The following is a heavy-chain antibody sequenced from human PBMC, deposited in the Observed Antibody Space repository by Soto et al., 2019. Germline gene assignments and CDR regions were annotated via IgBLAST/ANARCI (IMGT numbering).Heavy chain of an antibody. Sequence: ASVKVSCKASGYTFASYATHWVRQAPGQRPEWVGWINAGTGNIKYSEKFQGRVTIKRDTSASTAYMELSSLRSEDTAVYYCARSPPITGAAPPSRGRHYYLGVDVWGQGTMVTVSS. CDR1: GYTFASYA. V-gene: IGHV1-3*01. CDR3: ARSPPITGAAPPSRGRHYYLGVDV. CDR2: INAGTGNI. J-gene: IGHJ6*02. D-gene: IGHD6-19*01.